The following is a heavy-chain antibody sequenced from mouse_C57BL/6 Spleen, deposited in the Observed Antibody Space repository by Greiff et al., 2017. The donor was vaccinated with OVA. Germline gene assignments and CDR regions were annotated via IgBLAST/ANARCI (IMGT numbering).Heavy chain of an antibody. D-gene: IGHD1-1*01. V-gene: IGHV1-55*01. CDR3: ARGDYGSSPWFAY. Sequence: QVHVKQPGAELVKPGASVKMSCKASGYTFTSYWITWVKQRPGQGLEWIGDIYPGSGSTNYNEKFKSKATLTVDTSSSTAYMQLSSLTSEDSAVYYCARGDYGSSPWFAYWGQGTLVTVSA. J-gene: IGHJ3*01. CDR2: IYPGSGST. CDR1: GYTFTSYW.